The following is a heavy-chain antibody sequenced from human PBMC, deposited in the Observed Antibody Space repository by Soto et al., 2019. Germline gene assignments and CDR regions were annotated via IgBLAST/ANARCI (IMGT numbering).Heavy chain of an antibody. Sequence: PGGSLRLSCAASGFTVSSNYMSWVRQAPGKGLEWVSVIYSGGSTYYADSVKGRFTISRDNSKNTLYLQMNSLRAEDTAVYYCARSPYCSSTSCSPYSYYGMDVWGQGTTVTGSS. CDR2: IYSGGST. CDR3: ARSPYCSSTSCSPYSYYGMDV. V-gene: IGHV3-53*01. D-gene: IGHD2-2*01. CDR1: GFTVSSNY. J-gene: IGHJ6*02.